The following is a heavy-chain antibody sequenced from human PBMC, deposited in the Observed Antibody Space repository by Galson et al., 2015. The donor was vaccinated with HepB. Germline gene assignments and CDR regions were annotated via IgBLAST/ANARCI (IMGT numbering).Heavy chain of an antibody. CDR1: GGSISSYQ. D-gene: IGHD6-19*01. V-gene: IGHV4-59*01. CDR3: ARGFTVAGKYDY. CDR2: VYYSGTT. Sequence: SETLSLTCTVSGGSISSYQWSWIRQPPGKRLEWIGYVYYSGTTNYNPSLKSRVTISVDTSKNQFSLKLSSVTTADTAVYYCARGFTVAGKYDYWGQGTLVTVSS. J-gene: IGHJ4*02.